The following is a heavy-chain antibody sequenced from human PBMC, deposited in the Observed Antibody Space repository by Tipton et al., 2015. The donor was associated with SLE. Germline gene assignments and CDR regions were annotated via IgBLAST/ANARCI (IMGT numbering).Heavy chain of an antibody. CDR2: ISYSGST. CDR1: GGSISSYY. J-gene: IGHJ6*02. Sequence: TLSLTCTVSGGSISSYYWSWIRQPPGKGLEWIGYISYSGSTNYNPSLKCRVTISVDTSKNQFSLKLTSVTAADTAVYYCARGLYYYYGMDVWGQGTTVTVSS. V-gene: IGHV4-59*01. CDR3: ARGLYYYYGMDV.